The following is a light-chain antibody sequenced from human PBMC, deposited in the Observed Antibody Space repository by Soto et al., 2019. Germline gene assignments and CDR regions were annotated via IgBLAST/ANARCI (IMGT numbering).Light chain of an antibody. Sequence: IQMTQSPSTLSASVGDTVTITCRASQTISVSLAWYRQKPGKAPKLLIYDASTLQEGVPSRFSGSGSGTDFTLTISRLEPEDFGVYYCQQYGSSYWTFGQGTKVEIK. V-gene: IGKV1-5*01. CDR3: QQYGSSYWT. CDR2: DAS. J-gene: IGKJ1*01. CDR1: QTISVS.